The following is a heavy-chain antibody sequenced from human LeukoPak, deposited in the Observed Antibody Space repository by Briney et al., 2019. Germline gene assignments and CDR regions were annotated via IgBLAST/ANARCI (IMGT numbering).Heavy chain of an antibody. CDR1: GFTFSSYA. CDR2: ISGSGGST. J-gene: IGHJ3*02. D-gene: IGHD3-10*01. V-gene: IGHV3-23*01. CDR3: AKPNLYFLDACPM. Sequence: GGSLSLSCAASGFTFSSYAMSWVRQAPGKGLEWVSAISGSGGSTYYADSVKGRFTISRDNSKNTLYLQMNSLRAEDTAVYYCAKPNLYFLDACPMGGQGTIVTVSS.